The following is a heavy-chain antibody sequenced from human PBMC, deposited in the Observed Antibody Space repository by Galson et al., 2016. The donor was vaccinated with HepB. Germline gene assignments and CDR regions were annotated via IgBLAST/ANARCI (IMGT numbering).Heavy chain of an antibody. D-gene: IGHD3-10*01. CDR3: ARWVGGSDY. V-gene: IGHV3-33*08. J-gene: IGHJ4*02. CDR1: GFVFSNYG. CDR2: IWYDGGGK. Sequence: SLRLSCAASGFVFSNYGLHWVRQAPGKGLEWVAVIWYDGGGKYYADSVKGRFTISRDNSKNTLYLQMNSLRVEDTAVYYCARWVGGSDYWGQGTLVTVSS.